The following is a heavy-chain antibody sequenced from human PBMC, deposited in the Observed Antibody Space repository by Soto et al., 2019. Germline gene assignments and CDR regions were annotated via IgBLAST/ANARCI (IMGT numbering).Heavy chain of an antibody. CDR2: ISYDGSNK. Sequence: QVQLVESGGGVVQPGRSLRLSCAASGFTFSSYAMHWVRQAPGKGLEWVAVISYDGSNKYYADSVKGRFTISRDNSKNTLYLQMNSLRAEDTAVYYCARDLTYDSSGYYPDDAFDIWGQGTMVTVSS. CDR3: ARDLTYDSSGYYPDDAFDI. V-gene: IGHV3-30-3*01. D-gene: IGHD3-22*01. CDR1: GFTFSSYA. J-gene: IGHJ3*02.